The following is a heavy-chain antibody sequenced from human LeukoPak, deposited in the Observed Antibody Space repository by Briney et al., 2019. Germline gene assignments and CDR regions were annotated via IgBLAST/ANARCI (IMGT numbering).Heavy chain of an antibody. V-gene: IGHV4-59*01. Sequence: SETLSLTCTVSGGSISSSWWAWIRQPPGKGLEWIGYIFYSGTPTSYNPSLRSRVTISIDTSRNQFSLKLSSVTAADTAVYYCARGTVFEGYYFDYWGQGTLVTVSS. CDR2: IFYSGTPT. CDR3: ARGTVFEGYYFDY. D-gene: IGHD3-3*01. J-gene: IGHJ4*02. CDR1: GGSISSSW.